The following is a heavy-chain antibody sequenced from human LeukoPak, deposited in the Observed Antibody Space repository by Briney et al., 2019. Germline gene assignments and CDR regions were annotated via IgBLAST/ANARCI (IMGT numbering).Heavy chain of an antibody. V-gene: IGHV4-39*07. D-gene: IGHD3-10*01. CDR2: IYYSGST. J-gene: IGHJ3*02. CDR3: ARSASSGPLNFFDI. CDR1: GGSISSSSYY. Sequence: SETLSLTCTVSGGSISSSSYYWGWIRQPPGKGLEWIGSIYYSGSTYYNPSLKSRVTISVDTSKNQFSLKLSSVTAADTAVYYCARSASSGPLNFFDIWGQGTMATVSS.